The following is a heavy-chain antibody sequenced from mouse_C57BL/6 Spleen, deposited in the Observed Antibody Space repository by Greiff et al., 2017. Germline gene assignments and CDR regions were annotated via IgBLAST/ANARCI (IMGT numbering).Heavy chain of an antibody. J-gene: IGHJ2*01. D-gene: IGHD1-1*01. CDR1: GYAFSSSW. V-gene: IGHV1-82*01. CDR3: ATKRITTVVADYFDY. CDR2: IYPGDGDT. Sequence: VQLQQSGPELVKPGASVKISCKASGYAFSSSWMNWVKQRPGKGLEWIGRIYPGDGDTNYNGKFKGKATLTADKSSSTAYMQLSSLTSEDSAVYFCATKRITTVVADYFDYWGQGTTLTVSS.